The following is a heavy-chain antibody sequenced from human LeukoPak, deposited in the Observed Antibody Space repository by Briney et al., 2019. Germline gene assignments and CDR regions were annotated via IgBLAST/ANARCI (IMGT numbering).Heavy chain of an antibody. D-gene: IGHD6-19*01. CDR3: VRDLAGAFDF. CDR2: VYGGGGI. V-gene: IGHV3-66*01. CDR1: GFKVNNIH. Sequence: GGSLRLSCAASGFKVNNIHMSWVRQAPGRGLEWVSVVYGGGGIYYADSVQGRFTISRDNSKNTVYLHMNNLRGDDSALYYCVRDLAGAFDFWGQGTPVKVSS. J-gene: IGHJ4*02.